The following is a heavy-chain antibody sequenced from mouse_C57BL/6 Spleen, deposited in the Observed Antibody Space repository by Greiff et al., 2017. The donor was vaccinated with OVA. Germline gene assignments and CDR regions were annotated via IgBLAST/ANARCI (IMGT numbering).Heavy chain of an antibody. J-gene: IGHJ1*03. V-gene: IGHV1-69*01. CDR1: GYTFTSYW. Sequence: QVQLQQPGAEPVMPGASVKLSCKASGYTFTSYWMHWVKQRPGQGLEWIGEIDPSDSYTNYNQKFKGKSTLTVDKSSSTAYMQLSSLTSEDSAVYYCARGDNYGSSPYWYFDVWGTGTTVTVSS. CDR3: ARGDNYGSSPYWYFDV. D-gene: IGHD1-1*01. CDR2: IDPSDSYT.